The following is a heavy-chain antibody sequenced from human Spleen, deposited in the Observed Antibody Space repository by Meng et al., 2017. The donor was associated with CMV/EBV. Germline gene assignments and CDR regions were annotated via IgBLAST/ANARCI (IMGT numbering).Heavy chain of an antibody. CDR1: GFTFSTYR. CDR2: IDTRSTNI. J-gene: IGHJ6*02. D-gene: IGHD3-10*01. V-gene: IGHV3-48*04. Sequence: GESLKISCAASGFTFSTYRMHWVRQAPGRGLEWVAYIDTRSTNIYYADSVNGRFTISRDNAKSSLFLQMNSLRAEDTAVYYCARYVWFGELWVPPGYVWGQGTTVTVSS. CDR3: ARYVWFGELWVPPGYV.